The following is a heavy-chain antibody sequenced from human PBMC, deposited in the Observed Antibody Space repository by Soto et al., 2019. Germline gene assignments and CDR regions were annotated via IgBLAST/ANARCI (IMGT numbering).Heavy chain of an antibody. CDR2: IGGDSGNT. V-gene: IGHV1-18*01. CDR1: GYPLPTYG. D-gene: IGHD3-10*01. Sequence: QVQVMQSGAQLTQPGASVKVSCETSGYPLPTYGLSWVRQAPGQGLEWMGWIGGDSGNTVYAQKFQGIVTMYRDTSTSTGYMELRRLTSDDSALYYCATVSGYGSGSRRFDFWGQGTLVSVSS. CDR3: ATVSGYGSGSRRFDF. J-gene: IGHJ4*02.